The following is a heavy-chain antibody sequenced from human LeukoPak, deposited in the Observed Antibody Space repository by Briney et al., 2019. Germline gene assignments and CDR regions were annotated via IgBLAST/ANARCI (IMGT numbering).Heavy chain of an antibody. V-gene: IGHV1-18*01. D-gene: IGHD2-15*01. Sequence: ASVKVSCKASGGTFSSYAISWVRQAPGQGLEWMGWISAYNGNTNYAQRLQGRVTMTTDTSTSTAYMELRSLRSDDTAVYYCAREVASDYWGQGTLVTVSS. CDR1: GGTFSSYA. CDR3: AREVASDY. CDR2: ISAYNGNT. J-gene: IGHJ4*02.